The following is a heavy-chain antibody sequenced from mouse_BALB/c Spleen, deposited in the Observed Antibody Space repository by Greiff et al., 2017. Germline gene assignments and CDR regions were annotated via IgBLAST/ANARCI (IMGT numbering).Heavy chain of an antibody. V-gene: IGHV14-3*02. D-gene: IGHD2-2*01. CDR3: ASRLRRPMDY. J-gene: IGHJ4*01. CDR1: GFNIKDTY. Sequence: VQLKESGAELVKPGASVKLSCTASGFNIKDTYMHWVKQRPEQGLEWIGRIDPANGNTKYDPKFQGKATITADTSSNTAYLQLSSLTSEDTAVYYCASRLRRPMDYWGQGTSVTVSS. CDR2: IDPANGNT.